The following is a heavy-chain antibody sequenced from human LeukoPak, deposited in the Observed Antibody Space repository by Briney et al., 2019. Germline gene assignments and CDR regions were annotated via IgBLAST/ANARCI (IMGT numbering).Heavy chain of an antibody. Sequence: GRSLRLSCAAAGFTFDDKSMHWVRQAPWKSLEWVSLIYWDGGSTYYAGSVQGRFTISRDNSKNTLHLLMNSLRAEDTAVYYCAKDSLRTLPAASFDFWGQGTLVTVSS. CDR3: AKDSLRTLPAASFDF. CDR1: GFTFDDKS. CDR2: IYWDGGST. V-gene: IGHV3-43*01. J-gene: IGHJ4*02. D-gene: IGHD2-2*01.